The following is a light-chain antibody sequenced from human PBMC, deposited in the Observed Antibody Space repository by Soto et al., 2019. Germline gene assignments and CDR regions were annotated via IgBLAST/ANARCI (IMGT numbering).Light chain of an antibody. Sequence: QSVLTQPPSASGTPGQRVTISCSGSSSNIGSNYVYWYQQLPGTAPKLLIYRNNQRPSGVPDRVSGSKSGTSASLAISGLRSEDEANYYCAAWDDSLSGVVFGGGTPLTVL. V-gene: IGLV1-47*01. CDR2: RNN. CDR1: SSNIGSNY. J-gene: IGLJ3*02. CDR3: AAWDDSLSGVV.